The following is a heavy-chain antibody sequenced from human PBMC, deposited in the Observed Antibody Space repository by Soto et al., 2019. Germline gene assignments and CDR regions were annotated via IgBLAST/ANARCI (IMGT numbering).Heavy chain of an antibody. V-gene: IGHV4-59*01. J-gene: IGHJ6*02. CDR3: ARGIYSSSWYYYYYGMDV. D-gene: IGHD6-13*01. CDR2: IYYSGST. Sequence: PSETLSLTCTVSGGSISSYYWSWIRQPPGKGLEWIGYIYYSGSTNYNPSLKSRVTISVDTSKNQFSLKLSSVTAADTAVYYCARGIYSSSWYYYYYGMDVWGQGTTVTVSS. CDR1: GGSISSYY.